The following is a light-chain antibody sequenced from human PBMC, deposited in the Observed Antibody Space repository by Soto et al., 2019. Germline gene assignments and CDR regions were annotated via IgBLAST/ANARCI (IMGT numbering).Light chain of an antibody. V-gene: IGLV2-14*01. J-gene: IGLJ1*01. CDR2: EVS. Sequence: QSVLTQPASVSGSPGQSITISCTGTSSDVGGYNYVSWYQQHPGKAPKLMIYEVSNRPSGVSNRFSGSKSGDTASLTISGLQAGDQADYYCSSYTSSNTHVFGTGTKLTVL. CDR3: SSYTSSNTHV. CDR1: SSDVGGYNY.